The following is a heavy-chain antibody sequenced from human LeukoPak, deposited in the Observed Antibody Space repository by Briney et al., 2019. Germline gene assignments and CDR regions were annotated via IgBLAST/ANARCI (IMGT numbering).Heavy chain of an antibody. CDR1: GFTFSSYG. D-gene: IGHD2-2*01. Sequence: GGSLRLSCAASGFTFSSYGMHWVRQAPGKGLEWVAFIRYDGSNKYYADSVKGRFTISRDNSKSTLYLQMNSLRAEDTAVYYCAKAGHCSSTSCLYYYYGMDVWGQGTTVTVSS. CDR3: AKAGHCSSTSCLYYYYGMDV. J-gene: IGHJ6*02. V-gene: IGHV3-30*02. CDR2: IRYDGSNK.